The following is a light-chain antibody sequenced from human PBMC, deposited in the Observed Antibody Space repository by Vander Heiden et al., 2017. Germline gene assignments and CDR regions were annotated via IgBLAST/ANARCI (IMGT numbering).Light chain of an antibody. Sequence: QSVLTQPPSVSGAPGQRVTISCTGRRSIIGAGYGVHWCQQLPGTAPKLLIYGNVNRPSGVPDRFSGSKSGTSASLAITGLQAEDEADYYCQSYDSSLSGYVFGTGTKVTVL. CDR2: GNV. J-gene: IGLJ1*01. V-gene: IGLV1-40*01. CDR3: QSYDSSLSGYV. CDR1: RSIIGAGYG.